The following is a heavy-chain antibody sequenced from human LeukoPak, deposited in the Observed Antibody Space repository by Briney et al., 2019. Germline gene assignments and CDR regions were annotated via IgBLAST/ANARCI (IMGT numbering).Heavy chain of an antibody. D-gene: IGHD1-1*01. Sequence: PGGSLRLSCATSGFTFSTSAMNWVRQAPGRGLEWLAYINSVSNTKSYAGSVKDRFTISRDNAKNSLYLQMNSLRAEDTAIYYCARDAELGWKEEDRGYWGQGTLVTVSS. CDR1: GFTFSTSA. J-gene: IGHJ4*02. CDR3: ARDAELGWKEEDRGY. V-gene: IGHV3-48*04. CDR2: INSVSNTK.